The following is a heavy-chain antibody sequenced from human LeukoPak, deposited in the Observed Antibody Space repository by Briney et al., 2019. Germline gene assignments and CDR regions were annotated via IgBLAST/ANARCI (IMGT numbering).Heavy chain of an antibody. J-gene: IGHJ3*02. CDR3: ARSQQWLGAHAFDI. CDR2: ISSSGSTI. D-gene: IGHD6-19*01. CDR1: GFTFSSYE. V-gene: IGHV3-48*03. Sequence: GGSLRLSCAASGFTFSSYEMNWVRQAPGKGLEWVSYISSSGSTIYYADSVKGRFTISRDNAKNSLYLQMNSLRAEDTALYYCARSQQWLGAHAFDIWGQGTMVTVSS.